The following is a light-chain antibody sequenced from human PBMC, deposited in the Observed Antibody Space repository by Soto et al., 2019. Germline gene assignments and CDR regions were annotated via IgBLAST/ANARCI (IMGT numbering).Light chain of an antibody. CDR1: SGSVSTSYY. Sequence: QAVVTQEPSFSVSPGLTVTLTCGLSSGSVSTSYYPSWYQQTPGQAPRTLIYSTNTRSSGVHDRFSGSILGNRAALTITGAQTDDESAYYCALYMGSGIWVFGGGTKLTVL. CDR3: ALYMGSGIWV. J-gene: IGLJ3*02. V-gene: IGLV8-61*01. CDR2: STN.